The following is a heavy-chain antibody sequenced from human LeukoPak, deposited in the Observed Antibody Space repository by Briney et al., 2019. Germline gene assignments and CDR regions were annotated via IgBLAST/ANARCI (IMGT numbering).Heavy chain of an antibody. D-gene: IGHD6-6*01. CDR1: GGSFSGYY. V-gene: IGHV4-34*01. CDR2: INHSGST. Sequence: SETLSLTCAVYGGSFSGYYWSWIRQPPGKGLEWIGEINHSGSTNYNPSLKSRVTISVDTSKNQFSLKLSSVTAADTAVYYCAISNRGAARDFDYWGQGTLVTVSS. J-gene: IGHJ4*02. CDR3: AISNRGAARDFDY.